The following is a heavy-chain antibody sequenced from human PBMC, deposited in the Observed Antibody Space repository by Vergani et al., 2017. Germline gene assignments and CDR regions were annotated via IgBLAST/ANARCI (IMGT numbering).Heavy chain of an antibody. J-gene: IGHJ4*02. V-gene: IGHV3-21*01. CDR1: GFTFSSYS. CDR2: ISSSSSYK. CDR3: ARDLVPAAI. Sequence: EVQLVESGGGLVKPGGSLRLSCAASGFTFSSYSMNWVRQAPGKGLEWVSSISSSSSYKYYADSVKGRFTISRDNAKNSLYLQMNSLRAEDTAVYYCARDLVPAAIWGQGTLVTVSS. D-gene: IGHD2-2*01.